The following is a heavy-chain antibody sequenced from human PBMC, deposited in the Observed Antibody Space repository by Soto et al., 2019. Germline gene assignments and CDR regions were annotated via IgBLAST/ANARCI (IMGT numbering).Heavy chain of an antibody. D-gene: IGHD5-18*01. CDR1: GFTFSSYA. V-gene: IGHV3-23*01. CDR3: ASPSGGYSYGDACDI. J-gene: IGHJ3*02. CDR2: ISGSGGST. Sequence: GGSLRLSCAASGFTFSSYAMSWVRQAPGKGLEWVSAISGSGGSTYYADSVKGRFTISRDNSKNTLYLQMNSLRAEDTAVYYCASPSGGYSYGDACDIWGQGTMVTVSS.